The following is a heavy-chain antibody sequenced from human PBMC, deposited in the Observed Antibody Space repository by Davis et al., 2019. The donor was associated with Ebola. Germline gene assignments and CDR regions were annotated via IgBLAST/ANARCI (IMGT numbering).Heavy chain of an antibody. D-gene: IGHD4-17*01. CDR3: ARDEHYAFDY. Sequence: GESLKISCAVSGFMFSSYGMGWVRQAPGKGLEWVSYIARGSETISYADSVKGRFTISRDNAKNSVYLQMNSLRDEDTAVYYCARDEHYAFDYWGQGTLVTVSS. CDR1: GFMFSSYG. CDR2: IARGSETI. V-gene: IGHV3-48*02. J-gene: IGHJ4*02.